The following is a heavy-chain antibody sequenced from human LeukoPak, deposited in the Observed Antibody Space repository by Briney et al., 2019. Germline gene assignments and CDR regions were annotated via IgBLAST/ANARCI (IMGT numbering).Heavy chain of an antibody. CDR2: ISGSGGST. V-gene: IGHV3-23*01. Sequence: GGSLRLSCAASGFTFSSYAMSWVRQTPGKGLEWVSDISGSGGSTYYADSVKGRFTISRDNSKSTLYLQMNSLRAEDTAVYYCAKGGIAAAGRANFDYWGQGTLVTVSS. D-gene: IGHD6-13*01. CDR1: GFTFSSYA. J-gene: IGHJ4*02. CDR3: AKGGIAAAGRANFDY.